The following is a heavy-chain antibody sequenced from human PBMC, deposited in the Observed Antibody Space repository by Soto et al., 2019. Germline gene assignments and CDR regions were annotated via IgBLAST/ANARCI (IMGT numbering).Heavy chain of an antibody. V-gene: IGHV1-46*01. D-gene: IGHD5-18*01. CDR3: AREGYSYGYSGYFDY. Sequence: GASVKVSCKASGYTFTSYYMHWVRQAPGQGLEWMGIINPSGGSTSYAQKFQGRVTMTRDTSTSTVYMELSSLRSEDTAVHYCAREGYSYGYSGYFDYWGQGTLVTVSS. J-gene: IGHJ4*02. CDR1: GYTFTSYY. CDR2: INPSGGST.